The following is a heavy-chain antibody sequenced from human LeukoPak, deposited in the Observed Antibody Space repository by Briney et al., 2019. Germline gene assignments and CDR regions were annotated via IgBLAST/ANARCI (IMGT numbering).Heavy chain of an antibody. J-gene: IGHJ5*02. V-gene: IGHV1-46*01. D-gene: IGHD3-3*01. CDR3: ARDVPANSQNYDFWSGYYRAKYNWFDP. CDR1: GYTFTSYY. CDR2: INPSGGST. Sequence: GASVKVSCKASGYTFTSYYMHWVRQAPGQGLEWMGIINPSGGSTSYAQKFQGRVTMTRDTSTSTVYMELSSLRSEDTAVYYCARDVPANSQNYDFWSGYYRAKYNWFDPWGQGTLVTVSS.